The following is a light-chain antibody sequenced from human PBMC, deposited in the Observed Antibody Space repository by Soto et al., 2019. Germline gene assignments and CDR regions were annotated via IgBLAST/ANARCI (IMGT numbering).Light chain of an antibody. Sequence: IVLTQSPGTVSLSPGERATLSCRASQSVSSSYLAWYQQKPGQAPRLLIYGVSSRATGIPDRFSGSGSGTDFTLTISRLEPEDFAVYYCQQYGGSSQTFGQGTKVDIK. CDR3: QQYGGSSQT. CDR2: GVS. J-gene: IGKJ1*01. CDR1: QSVSSSY. V-gene: IGKV3-20*01.